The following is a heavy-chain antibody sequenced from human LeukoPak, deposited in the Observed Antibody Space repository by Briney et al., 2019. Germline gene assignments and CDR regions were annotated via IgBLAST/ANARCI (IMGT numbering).Heavy chain of an antibody. V-gene: IGHV3-23*01. Sequence: GGSLRLSCAASGFTFSSYAMSWVRQAPGKGLEWLSAISGSGGSTYYADSVKGRFTISRDNSKNTLYLQMNSLRAEDTAVYYCAKSRDLWFGSFDYWGQGTLVTVSS. CDR3: AKSRDLWFGSFDY. CDR2: ISGSGGST. D-gene: IGHD3-10*01. J-gene: IGHJ4*02. CDR1: GFTFSSYA.